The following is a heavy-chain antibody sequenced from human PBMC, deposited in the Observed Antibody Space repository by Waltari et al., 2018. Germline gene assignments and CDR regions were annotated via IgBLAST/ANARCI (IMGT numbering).Heavy chain of an antibody. J-gene: IGHJ6*02. Sequence: EVQLVQSGAEVKKPGESLKISCKDSGYTFSTNWIGWGRQMPGRGLEWMGIIYPDDPEIRYSPSFQGQVTISADRSINTAYLEWRSLKASDTALYFCARQDPKYQYAMAVWGQGTSVTVS. V-gene: IGHV5-51*01. D-gene: IGHD2-2*01. CDR3: ARQDPKYQYAMAV. CDR2: IYPDDPEI. CDR1: GYTFSTNW.